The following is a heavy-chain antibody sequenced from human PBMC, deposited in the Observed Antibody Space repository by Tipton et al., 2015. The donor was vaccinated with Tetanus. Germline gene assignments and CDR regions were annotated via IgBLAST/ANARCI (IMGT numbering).Heavy chain of an antibody. Sequence: LRLSCAASGLTFSGSALHWVRQASGKGLEWVGRIRSKANSYATVYAASVTGRFTISRDNSKNTLYLQMNSLRAEDTAVYYCAKENGYNYYYYGMDVWGQGTTVTVSS. V-gene: IGHV3-73*01. CDR1: GLTFSGSA. D-gene: IGHD3-16*02. J-gene: IGHJ6*02. CDR3: AKENGYNYYYYGMDV. CDR2: IRSKANSYAT.